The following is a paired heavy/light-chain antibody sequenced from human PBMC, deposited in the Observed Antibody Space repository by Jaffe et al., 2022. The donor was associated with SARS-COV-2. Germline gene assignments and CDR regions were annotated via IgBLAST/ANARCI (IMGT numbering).Heavy chain of an antibody. CDR3: AGDSRISWFYY. D-gene: IGHD2-2*01. CDR1: GGPVRSSGFH. CDR2: ASYSGTT. V-gene: IGHV4-39*02. J-gene: IGHJ4*02. Sequence: QVQLQESGPGLVKSSETLSLTCTVSGGPVRSSGFHWAWIRQPPGKGLEWIGSASYSGTTYYNPSLESRVTISVDTSKNQFSLKVSSVTAADTAVYYCAGDSRISWFYYWGQGTLVTVSS.
Light chain of an antibody. Sequence: EIVLTQSPGTLSLSPGERAALSCRASQSVSSNYLAWYQQKPGQAPRLLIYGASSRAGGIPDRFSGSGSGTDFTLTISRLEPEDFALYYCQQYGTSRLTFGGGTKVDIK. V-gene: IGKV3-20*01. CDR1: QSVSSNY. J-gene: IGKJ4*01. CDR3: QQYGTSRLT. CDR2: GAS.